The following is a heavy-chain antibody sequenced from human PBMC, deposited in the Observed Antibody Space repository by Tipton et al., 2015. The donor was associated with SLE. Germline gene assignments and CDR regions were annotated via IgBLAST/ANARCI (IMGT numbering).Heavy chain of an antibody. D-gene: IGHD2-15*01. V-gene: IGHV4-61*02. CDR1: GGSISSGSYY. CDR3: ARVLLVDLGNDTFDI. Sequence: TLSLTCTVSGGSISSGSYYWSWIRQPAGKGLEWIGRIYTSGSTNYNPSLKSRVTISADTSKNQFSLKLSSVTAADTAVYYCARVLLVDLGNDTFDIWGQGTMVTVSS. CDR2: IYTSGST. J-gene: IGHJ3*02.